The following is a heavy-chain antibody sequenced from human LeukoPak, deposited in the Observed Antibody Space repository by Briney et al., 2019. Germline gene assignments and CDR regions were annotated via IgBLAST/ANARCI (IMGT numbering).Heavy chain of an antibody. J-gene: IGHJ3*02. V-gene: IGHV4-39*01. D-gene: IGHD5-12*01. Sequence: SETLSLTCTVSGGSTSSSTYFWDWIRQPPGKGLEWIGNIYDSGSTHYSPSLKSRVTISVDASKNQFSLKLNSVTAADTAVYYCATHRRSGSGGSENAFEIWGLGTMVTVSS. CDR2: IYDSGST. CDR3: ATHRRSGSGGSENAFEI. CDR1: GGSTSSSTYF.